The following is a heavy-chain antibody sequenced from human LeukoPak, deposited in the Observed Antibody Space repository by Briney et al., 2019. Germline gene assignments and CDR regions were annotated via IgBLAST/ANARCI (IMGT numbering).Heavy chain of an antibody. J-gene: IGHJ4*02. D-gene: IGHD2-15*01. V-gene: IGHV3-48*04. CDR2: ISSSGSTI. Sequence: GGSLRLSCTASGFTFSSYSMNWVRQAPGKGLEWVSYISSSGSTIYYADSVKGRFTISIDNAKNSLYLQMNSLRAEDTAVYYCARDLSLYCSGGSCYSLNYWGQGTLVTVSS. CDR3: ARDLSLYCSGGSCYSLNY. CDR1: GFTFSSYS.